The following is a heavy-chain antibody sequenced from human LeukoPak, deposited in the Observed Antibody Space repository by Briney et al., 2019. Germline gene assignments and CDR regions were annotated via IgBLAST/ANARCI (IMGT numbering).Heavy chain of an antibody. D-gene: IGHD6-19*01. CDR2: INPNSGGT. J-gene: IGHJ4*02. CDR3: ARGVAGTPLTDY. V-gene: IGHV1-2*02. CDR1: GYTFTGYF. Sequence: ASVKVSCKSSGYTFTGYFVHWVRQAPGHGLEWMGWINPNSGGTNYAQKCQGRVTMTRDTSISIAYMELSRLRSDDTAVYYCARGVAGTPLTDYWGQGTLVTVSS.